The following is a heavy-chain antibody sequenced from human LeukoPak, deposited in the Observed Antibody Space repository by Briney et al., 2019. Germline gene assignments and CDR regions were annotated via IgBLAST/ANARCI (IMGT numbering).Heavy chain of an antibody. CDR3: ARSWRYYYDSSGYYSFGY. D-gene: IGHD3-22*01. CDR2: INPNSGGT. J-gene: IGHJ4*02. Sequence: ASVKVSCKASGYTFTGYYMHWVRQAPGQGLEWMGWINPNSGGTNYAQKFQGRVTMTRDTSISTAYMELSRLRSDDTAVYYCARSWRYYYDSSGYYSFGYWGQGTLVTVSS. CDR1: GYTFTGYY. V-gene: IGHV1-2*02.